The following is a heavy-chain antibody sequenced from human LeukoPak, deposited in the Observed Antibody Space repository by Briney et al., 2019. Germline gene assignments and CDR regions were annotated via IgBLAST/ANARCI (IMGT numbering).Heavy chain of an antibody. CDR2: ISGSGSST. CDR1: GFSFSSYE. V-gene: IGHV3-23*01. J-gene: IGHJ4*02. D-gene: IGHD1-14*01. CDR3: ANYRS. Sequence: GGSLRLSCEASGFSFSSYEMNWVRQAPGKGLEWVSGISGSGSSTHYADSVKGRFTISRDNSKSTLYLQMSSLRDEDTAVYYCANYRSWGQGTLVTVSS.